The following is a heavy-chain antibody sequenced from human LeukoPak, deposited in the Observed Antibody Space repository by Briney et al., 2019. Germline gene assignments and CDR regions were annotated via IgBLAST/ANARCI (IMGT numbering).Heavy chain of an antibody. Sequence: SETLSLTCAVYGGSFSGYYWSWIRQPPGKGLEWIGEINHSGSTNYNPSLKSRVTISVDTSKNQFSLKLSSVTAADTAVYYCARSPAHYYYDSSGYSTLFDYWGQGTLVTVSS. CDR3: ARSPAHYYYDSSGYSTLFDY. D-gene: IGHD3-22*01. V-gene: IGHV4-34*01. J-gene: IGHJ4*02. CDR1: GGSFSGYY. CDR2: INHSGST.